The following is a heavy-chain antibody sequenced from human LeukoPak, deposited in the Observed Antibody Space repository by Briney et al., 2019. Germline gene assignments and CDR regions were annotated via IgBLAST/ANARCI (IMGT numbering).Heavy chain of an antibody. V-gene: IGHV3-30*18. Sequence: PGRSLRLSCAASGFTFSSYAMNWVRQAPGKGLEWVAVISSDGTNKYYGDSLKGRFTISRDNFKDTLYQQITSPRAEDTAVYSCAKAHDSSGYYSHTDCWGQGTLVTVSS. CDR2: ISSDGTNK. D-gene: IGHD3-22*01. CDR3: AKAHDSSGYYSHTDC. J-gene: IGHJ4*02. CDR1: GFTFSSYA.